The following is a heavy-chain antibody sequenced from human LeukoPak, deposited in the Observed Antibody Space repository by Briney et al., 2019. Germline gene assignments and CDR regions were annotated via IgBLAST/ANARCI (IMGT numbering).Heavy chain of an antibody. CDR2: ISAYNGNT. D-gene: IGHD2-2*01. V-gene: IGHV1-18*01. J-gene: IGHJ6*02. CDR3: ARTPITPLYCSSTSCYGRGYYYYGMDV. Sequence: ASVKVSCKASGYTFTSYAMNWVRQAPGQGLEWMGWISAYNGNTNYAQKLQGRVIMTTDTSTSTAYMELRSLRSDDTAVYYCARTPITPLYCSSTSCYGRGYYYYGMDVWGQGTTVTVSS. CDR1: GYTFTSYA.